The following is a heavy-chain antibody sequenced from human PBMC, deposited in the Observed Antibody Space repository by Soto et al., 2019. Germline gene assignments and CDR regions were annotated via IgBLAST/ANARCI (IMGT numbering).Heavy chain of an antibody. CDR1: GGSISSGGYY. CDR2: IYYSGST. V-gene: IGHV4-31*03. D-gene: IGHD2-15*01. CDR3: AHEVFRGVAATN. J-gene: IGHJ4*02. Sequence: QVQLQESGPGLVKPSQTLSLTCTVSGGSISSGGYYWSWIRQHPGKGLEWIGYIYYSGSTYYNPSRKSRVTISVDTSKNQFSLKLSSVTAADTAVYYCAHEVFRGVAATNWGPGTLVTGSS.